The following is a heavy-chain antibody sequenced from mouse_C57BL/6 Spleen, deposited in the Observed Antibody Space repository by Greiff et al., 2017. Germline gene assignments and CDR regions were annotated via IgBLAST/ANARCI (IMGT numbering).Heavy chain of an antibody. J-gene: IGHJ1*03. CDR2: INPNNGGT. D-gene: IGHD4-1*01. CDR3: ARSEGTGTYFDV. CDR1: GYTFTDYN. V-gene: IGHV1-18*01. Sequence: EVQLQQSGPELVKPGASVKIPCKASGYTFTDYNMDWVKQSHGKSLEWIGDINPNNGGTIYNQKFKGKATLTVDKSSSTAYMELRSLTSEDTAVYYCARSEGTGTYFDVWGTGTTVTVAS.